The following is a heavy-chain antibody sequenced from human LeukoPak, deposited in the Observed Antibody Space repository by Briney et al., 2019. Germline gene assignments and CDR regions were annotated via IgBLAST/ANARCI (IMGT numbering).Heavy chain of an antibody. Sequence: SETLSLTCAVYGGSFSGYYWSWIRQPPGKWLEWIGEINHGGSTNYNPSLKSRVTISVDTSKNQFSLKLSSVTAADTAVYYCARGPAGIIDYWGQGTLVTVSS. CDR2: INHGGST. D-gene: IGHD1-1*01. J-gene: IGHJ4*02. CDR3: ARGPAGIIDY. CDR1: GGSFSGYY. V-gene: IGHV4-34*01.